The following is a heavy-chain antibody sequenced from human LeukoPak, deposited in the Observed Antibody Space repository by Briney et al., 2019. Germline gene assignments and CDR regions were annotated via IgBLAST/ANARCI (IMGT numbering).Heavy chain of an antibody. J-gene: IGHJ4*02. CDR3: ARLGRFLEWFFDY. CDR2: IYSGGST. Sequence: GGSLRLSCAASGFTVSSNYMSWVRQAPGKGLEWVSAIYSGGSTYYADSVKGRFTISRDNSKNTLYLQMNSLRAEDTAVYYCARLGRFLEWFFDYWGQGTLVTVSS. V-gene: IGHV3-53*01. D-gene: IGHD3-3*01. CDR1: GFTVSSNY.